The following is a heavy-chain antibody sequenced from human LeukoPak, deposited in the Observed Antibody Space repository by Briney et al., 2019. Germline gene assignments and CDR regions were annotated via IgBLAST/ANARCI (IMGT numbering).Heavy chain of an antibody. J-gene: IGHJ3*02. V-gene: IGHV4-59*01. CDR2: IYYSGST. D-gene: IGHD6-19*01. CDR3: ARDGAVAGLGDAFDI. Sequence: SETLSLTCTVSGGSISSYYWSWIRPPPGKGLEWIGYIYYSGSTNYNPSLKSRVTISVDTSKNQFSLKLSSVTAADTAVYYCARDGAVAGLGDAFDIWGQGTMVTVSS. CDR1: GGSISSYY.